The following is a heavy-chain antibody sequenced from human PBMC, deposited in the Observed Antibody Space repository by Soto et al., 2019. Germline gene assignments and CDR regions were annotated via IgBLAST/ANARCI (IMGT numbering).Heavy chain of an antibody. CDR2: ISGSGGST. CDR1: GFTFSSYA. V-gene: IGHV3-23*01. Sequence: GGSLRLSCAASGFTFSSYAMSWVRQAPGKGLEWVSAISGSGGSTYYADSVKGRLTISRDNPKNTLYLQMNSLRAEDTAVYYCAKHPRKLRFGELFSYYYYMDVWGKGTTVTVSS. D-gene: IGHD3-10*01. J-gene: IGHJ6*03. CDR3: AKHPRKLRFGELFSYYYYMDV.